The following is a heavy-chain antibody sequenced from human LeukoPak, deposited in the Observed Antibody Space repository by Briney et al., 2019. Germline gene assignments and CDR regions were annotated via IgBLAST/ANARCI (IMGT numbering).Heavy chain of an antibody. Sequence: ASVKVSCKASGYTFTSYWMHWVRQAPGQGLEWMGIIKTSDGVTVVSQRFQARVTLTRDMSTSTVYMQLSSLRSDDTAVYFCARDRATGNDNRGHDGDSFDMWGQGTLVTVSS. CDR3: ARDRATGNDNRGHDGDSFDM. D-gene: IGHD3-22*01. J-gene: IGHJ3*02. CDR1: GYTFTSYW. CDR2: IKTSDGVT. V-gene: IGHV1-46*01.